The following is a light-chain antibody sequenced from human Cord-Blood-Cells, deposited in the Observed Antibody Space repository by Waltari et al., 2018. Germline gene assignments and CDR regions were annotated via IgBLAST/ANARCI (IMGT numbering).Light chain of an antibody. V-gene: IGKV1-33*01. CDR3: QQYDNLPYT. Sequence: DIQMTRSPSYLSASVGDRVTITCQASQDISNYLNWYQQKPGKAPKLLIYDASNLETGVPSRFSGSGSGTDFTFTISSLQPEDIATYYCQQYDNLPYTFGQGTKLEIK. CDR1: QDISNY. J-gene: IGKJ2*01. CDR2: DAS.